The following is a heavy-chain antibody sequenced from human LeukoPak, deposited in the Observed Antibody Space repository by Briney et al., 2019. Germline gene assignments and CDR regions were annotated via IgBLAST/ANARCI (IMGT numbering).Heavy chain of an antibody. J-gene: IGHJ4*02. CDR2: ISSSSSYI. Sequence: KPGGSLRLSCAASGFTFSSYAMSWVRQAPGKGLEWVSSISSSSSYIYYADSVKGRFTISRDNAKNSLYLQMNSLRAEDTAVYYCARSRAFAVAGISREGKSSDYWGQGTLVTVSS. V-gene: IGHV3-21*01. D-gene: IGHD6-19*01. CDR3: ARSRAFAVAGISREGKSSDY. CDR1: GFTFSSYA.